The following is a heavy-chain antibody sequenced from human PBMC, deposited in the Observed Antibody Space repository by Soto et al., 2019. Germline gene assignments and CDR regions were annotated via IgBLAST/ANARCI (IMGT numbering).Heavy chain of an antibody. V-gene: IGHV3-23*01. J-gene: IGHJ3*02. D-gene: IGHD4-17*01. Sequence: GGSLRLSCAASGFIFSTYAMNWVRQAPGKGLECVSAISSSGGSTYYAESVRGRFTISGDNSINTLYLQMSSLRTEDTAVYYCAHPRGYGVFDAVDIWGQGTMVTVSS. CDR2: ISSSGGST. CDR1: GFIFSTYA. CDR3: AHPRGYGVFDAVDI.